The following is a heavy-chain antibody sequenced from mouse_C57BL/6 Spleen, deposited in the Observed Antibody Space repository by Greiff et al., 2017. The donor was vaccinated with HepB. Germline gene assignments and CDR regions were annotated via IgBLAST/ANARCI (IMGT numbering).Heavy chain of an antibody. CDR1: GYTFTDYE. CDR2: IDPETGGT. J-gene: IGHJ2*01. CDR3: TQFLYEYDDERLDFDY. Sequence: QVQLQQSGAELVRPGASVTLSCKASGYTFTDYEMHWVKQTPVHGLEWIGAIDPETGGTAYNQKFKGKAILTADKSSSTAYMELRSLTSEDSAVYYCTQFLYEYDDERLDFDYWGQGTTLTVSS. V-gene: IGHV1-15*01. D-gene: IGHD2-4*01.